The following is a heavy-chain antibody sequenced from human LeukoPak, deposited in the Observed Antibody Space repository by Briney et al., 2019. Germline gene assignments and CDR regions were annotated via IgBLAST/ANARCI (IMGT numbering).Heavy chain of an antibody. CDR3: ARESRDSSSWYLPEYYYYGMDV. J-gene: IGHJ6*02. D-gene: IGHD6-13*01. CDR1: GFTFSSYS. CDR2: ISSSSSYI. V-gene: IGHV3-21*01. Sequence: GGSLRLSCAASGFTFSSYSMNWVRQAPGKGPEWVSSISSSSSYIYYADSVRGRFTISRDNAKNSLYLQMNSLRAEDTAVYYCARESRDSSSWYLPEYYYYGMDVWGQGTTVTVSS.